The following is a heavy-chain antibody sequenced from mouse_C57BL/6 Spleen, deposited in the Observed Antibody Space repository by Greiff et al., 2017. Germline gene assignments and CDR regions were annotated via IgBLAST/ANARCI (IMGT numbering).Heavy chain of an antibody. CDR1: GYTFTSYW. V-gene: IGHV1-61*01. Sequence: VQLQQPGAELVRPGSSVKLSCKASGYTFTSYWMDWVKQRPGQGLEWIGNIYPSDSETHYNQKFKDKATLTVDKSSSTAYMQLSSLTSEDSAVYYCARRLPCWYFDVWGTGTTVTVSS. CDR3: ARRLPCWYFDV. J-gene: IGHJ1*03. CDR2: IYPSDSET.